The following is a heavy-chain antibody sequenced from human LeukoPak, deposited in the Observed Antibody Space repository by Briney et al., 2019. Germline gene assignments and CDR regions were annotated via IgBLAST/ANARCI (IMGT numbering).Heavy chain of an antibody. CDR1: GGSISSYY. CDR2: IYYSGST. CDR3: ARAPRGVVVKSDAFDI. V-gene: IGHV4-59*01. D-gene: IGHD2-15*01. J-gene: IGHJ3*02. Sequence: SETLSLTCTVSGGSISSYYWSWIRQPPGKGLEWIGYIYYSGSTNYNPSLKSRVRTSVDTSKKQFSLKLSSVTAADTAVYYCARAPRGVVVKSDAFDIWGQGTMVTVSS.